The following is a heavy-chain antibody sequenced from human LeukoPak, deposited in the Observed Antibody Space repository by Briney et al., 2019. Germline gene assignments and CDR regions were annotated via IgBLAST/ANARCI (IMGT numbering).Heavy chain of an antibody. CDR1: GGSISSYY. CDR2: IYYSGST. CDR3: ARAPRGVVVKSDAFDI. V-gene: IGHV4-59*01. D-gene: IGHD2-15*01. J-gene: IGHJ3*02. Sequence: SETLSLTCTVSGGSISSYYWSWIRQPPGKGLEWIGYIYYSGSTNYNPSLKSRVRTSVDTSKKQFSLKLSSVTAADTAVYYCARAPRGVVVKSDAFDIWGQGTMVTVSS.